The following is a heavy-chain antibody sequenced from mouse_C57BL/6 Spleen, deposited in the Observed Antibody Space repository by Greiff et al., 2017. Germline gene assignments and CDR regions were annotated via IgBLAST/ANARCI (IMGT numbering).Heavy chain of an antibody. J-gene: IGHJ4*01. CDR3: APLYYDYDDAMDY. CDR2: INPYNGGT. D-gene: IGHD2-4*01. CDR1: GYTFTDYY. Sequence: VQLKQSGPVLVKPGASVKMSCKASGYTFTDYYMNWVKQSHGKSLEWIGVINPYNGGTSYNQKFKGKATLTVDKSSSTAYMELNSLTSEDSAVYYCAPLYYDYDDAMDYWGQGTSVTVSS. V-gene: IGHV1-19*01.